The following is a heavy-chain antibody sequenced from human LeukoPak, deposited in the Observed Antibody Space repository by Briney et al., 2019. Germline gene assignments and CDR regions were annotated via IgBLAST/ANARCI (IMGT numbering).Heavy chain of an antibody. V-gene: IGHV3-7*01. J-gene: IGHJ4*02. CDR3: ASLDTAMVKESDY. CDR1: GFTLSSYW. D-gene: IGHD5-18*01. CDR2: IKQDGSEK. Sequence: GGSLRLSCAASGFTLSSYWMSWVRQAPGKGLEWVANIKQDGSEKYYVDSVKGRFTISRDNAKNSLYLQMNSLRAEDTAVYYCASLDTAMVKESDYWGQGTLVTVSS.